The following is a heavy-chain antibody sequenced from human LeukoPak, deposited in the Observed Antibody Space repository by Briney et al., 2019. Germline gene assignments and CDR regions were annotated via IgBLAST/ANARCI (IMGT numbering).Heavy chain of an antibody. CDR1: GFTFSNAW. CDR3: TTHYDGYYDILTGYSALGLIDY. J-gene: IGHJ4*02. Sequence: PGGSLRLSCAASGFTFSNAWMSWVRQAPGKGLEWVGRIKSKTDGGTTDYAAPVEGRFTISRDDSKNTLYLQMNSLKTEDTAVYYCTTHYDGYYDILTGYSALGLIDYWGQGTLVTVSS. V-gene: IGHV3-15*01. D-gene: IGHD3-9*01. CDR2: IKSKTDGGTT.